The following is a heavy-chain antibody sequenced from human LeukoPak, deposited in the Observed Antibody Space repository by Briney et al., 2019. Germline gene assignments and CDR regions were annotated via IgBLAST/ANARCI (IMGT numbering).Heavy chain of an antibody. J-gene: IGHJ6*03. CDR3: ARDNHYYMDV. D-gene: IGHD1-14*01. CDR1: GFTFSSYA. V-gene: IGHV3-30*04. CDR2: ISYDGSNK. Sequence: GRSLRLSCAASGFTFSSYAMHWVRQAPGQGLEWVAVISYDGSNKYYADSVKGRFTISRDNSKNTLYLQMNSLRAEDTAVYYCARDNHYYMDVWGKGTTVTVSS.